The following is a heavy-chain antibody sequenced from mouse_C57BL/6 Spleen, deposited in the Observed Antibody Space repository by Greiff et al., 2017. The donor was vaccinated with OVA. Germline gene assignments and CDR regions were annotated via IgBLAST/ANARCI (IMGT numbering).Heavy chain of an antibody. J-gene: IGHJ4*01. D-gene: IGHD2-2*01. CDR1: GYAFTNYL. CDR2: INPGSGGT. CDR3: ARIHYGYDGYSMDY. V-gene: IGHV1-54*01. Sequence: QVQLQQSGAELVRPGTSVKVSCKASGYAFTNYLIEWVKQRPGQGLEWIGVINPGSGGTNYNEKFKGKATLTADKSSSTAYMQLSSLTSEDSAVYVCARIHYGYDGYSMDYWGQGTSVTVSS.